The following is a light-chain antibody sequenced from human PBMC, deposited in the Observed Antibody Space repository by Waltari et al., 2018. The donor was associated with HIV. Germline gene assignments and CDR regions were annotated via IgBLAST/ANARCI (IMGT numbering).Light chain of an antibody. CDR2: AAS. CDR3: QHYDNVPYT. V-gene: IGKV1-33*01. CDR1: QDINNY. J-gene: IGKJ2*01. Sequence: DIQMTQSPSSLSASVGDRVTITCQASQDINNYLNWYQQKPGKAPKLLIYAASNLETGVPSRFSGTGSGTDFTFTIASLHPEDIATYYCQHYDNVPYTFGQGTKLEIK.